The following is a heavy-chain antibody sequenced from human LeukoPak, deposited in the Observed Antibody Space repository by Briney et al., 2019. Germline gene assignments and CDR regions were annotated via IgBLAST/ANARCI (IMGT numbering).Heavy chain of an antibody. Sequence: GGSLRLSCAASGLTFSSYSMNWVRQAPGKGLEWVSSISSSSGYIYYADSVKGRFTISRGNAKKSLYLQMNSQRAEDTAVYYCAREENYKVDYWGQGTLVTVSS. CDR2: ISSSSGYI. D-gene: IGHD1-7*01. V-gene: IGHV3-21*01. CDR3: AREENYKVDY. CDR1: GLTFSSYS. J-gene: IGHJ4*02.